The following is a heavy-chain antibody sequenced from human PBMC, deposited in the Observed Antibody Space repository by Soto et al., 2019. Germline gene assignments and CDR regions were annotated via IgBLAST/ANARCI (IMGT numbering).Heavy chain of an antibody. CDR1: GDSVSRTSGA. J-gene: IGHJ4*02. CDR2: TYYRSKWNS. V-gene: IGHV6-1*01. Sequence: QVQLHQSGPGLVKPSQTLSLTCAISGDSVSRTSGAWNWFRPSPSRGLEWPGRTYYRSKWNSYYAHSVRGLITFTRVTAKSPFSQQLNPVTPRNTAVYFCVRGQFSAFDCWGQGTLVTVSS. CDR3: VRGQFSAFDC.